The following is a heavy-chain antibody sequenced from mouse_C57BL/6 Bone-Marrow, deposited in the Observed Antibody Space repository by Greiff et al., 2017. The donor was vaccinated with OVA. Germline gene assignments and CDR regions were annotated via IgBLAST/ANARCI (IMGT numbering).Heavy chain of an antibody. D-gene: IGHD2-1*01. CDR3: TRLLDAMDY. J-gene: IGHJ4*01. Sequence: HLVDSWSFFFPPVRSLKLSCASSFLTCLIYAMSWVRQTPEKRLEWVAYISSGGDYIYYADTVKGRFTISRDNARNTLYLQMSSLKSEDTAMYYCTRLLDAMDYWGQGTSVTVSS. CDR2: ISSGGDYI. CDR1: FLTCLIYA. V-gene: IGHV5-9-1*02.